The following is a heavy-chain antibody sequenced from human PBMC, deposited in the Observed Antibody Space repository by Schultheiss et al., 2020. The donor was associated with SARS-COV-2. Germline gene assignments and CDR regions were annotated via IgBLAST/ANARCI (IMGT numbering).Heavy chain of an antibody. D-gene: IGHD5-18*01. CDR1: GGSISSGGYS. V-gene: IGHV4-30-2*05. J-gene: IGHJ5*02. CDR2: IYHSGST. Sequence: SETLSLTCAVSGGSISSGGYSWSWIRQPPGKGLEWIGYIYHSGSTYYNPSLKSRVTISVDTSKNQFSLKLSSVTAADTAVYYCARVESDTAMARRGIWFDPWGQGTLVTVSS. CDR3: ARVESDTAMARRGIWFDP.